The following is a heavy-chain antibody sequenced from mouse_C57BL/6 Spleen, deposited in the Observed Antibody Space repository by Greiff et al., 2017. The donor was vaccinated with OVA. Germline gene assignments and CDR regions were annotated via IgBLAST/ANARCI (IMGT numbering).Heavy chain of an antibody. J-gene: IGHJ4*01. CDR3: ARRGDRYYAMDY. CDR2: INPNNGGT. D-gene: IGHD3-3*01. Sequence: VQLQQSGPELVKPGASVKIPCKASGYTFTDYNMDWVKQSHGKSLEWIGDINPNNGGTIYNQKFKGKATLTVDKSSSTAYMELRSLTSEDTAVYYGARRGDRYYAMDYWGQGTSVTVSS. CDR1: GYTFTDYN. V-gene: IGHV1-18*01.